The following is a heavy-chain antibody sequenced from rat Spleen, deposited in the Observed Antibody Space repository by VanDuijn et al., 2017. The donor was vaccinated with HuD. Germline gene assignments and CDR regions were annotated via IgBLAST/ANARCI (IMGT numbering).Heavy chain of an antibody. Sequence: EVQLVESGGGLVQPGRSLKLSCVASGFTFNNYWMTWIRQAPKKGLEWVAHISYDGRSTYYRDSVKGRFTISRDDAKNTLYLQMDSLRSEDTATYYCARAYYDGTYYWGQGVMVTVSS. CDR2: ISYDGRST. D-gene: IGHD1-12*02. CDR3: ARAYYDGTYY. V-gene: IGHV5-31*01. CDR1: GFTFNNYW. J-gene: IGHJ2*01.